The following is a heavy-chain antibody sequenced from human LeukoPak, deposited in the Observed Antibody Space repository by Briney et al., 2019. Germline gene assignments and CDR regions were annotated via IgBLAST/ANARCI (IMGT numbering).Heavy chain of an antibody. V-gene: IGHV3-23*01. J-gene: IGHJ6*03. CDR2: ISGSGGST. CDR3: ARGSSYADYYYYYMDV. CDR1: GFTFSSYA. D-gene: IGHD2-2*01. Sequence: PGGSLRLSCAASGFTFSSYAMSWVRQAPGKGLEWVSAISGSGGSTYYADSVKGRFTISRDNSKNTLYLQMNSLRAEDTAVYYCARGSSYADYYYYYMDVWGKGTTVTVSS.